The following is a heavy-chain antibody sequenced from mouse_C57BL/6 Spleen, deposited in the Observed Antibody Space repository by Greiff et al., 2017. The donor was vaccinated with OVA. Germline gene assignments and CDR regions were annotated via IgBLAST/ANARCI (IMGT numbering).Heavy chain of an antibody. V-gene: IGHV1-75*01. D-gene: IGHD1-1*01. CDR1: GYTFTDYY. J-gene: IGHJ1*03. CDR3: AREAITTVVAWYFDV. Sequence: VKVVESGPELVKPGASVKISCKASGYTFTDYYINWVKQRPGQGLEWIGWIFPGSGSTYYNEKFKGKATLTVDKSSSTAYMLLSSLTSEDSAVYFCAREAITTVVAWYFDVWGTGTTVTVSS. CDR2: IFPGSGST.